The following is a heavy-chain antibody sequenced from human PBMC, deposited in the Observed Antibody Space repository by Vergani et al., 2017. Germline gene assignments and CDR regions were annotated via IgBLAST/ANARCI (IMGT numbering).Heavy chain of an antibody. Sequence: QVQLVQSGAEVKKPGSSVKVSCKSSGGTFSNHVLAWVRQATGQGLEWMGGILPLFGTPTYAQRFQGRVTITADESTTTAYMELTSLTSEDSAIYYCARHGGSGVDVPAAILNYYYYMDVGGEGTTVTVSS. J-gene: IGHJ6*03. D-gene: IGHD2-2*01. V-gene: IGHV1-69*01. CDR1: GGTFSNHV. CDR2: ILPLFGTP. CDR3: ARHGGSGVDVPAAILNYYYYMDV.